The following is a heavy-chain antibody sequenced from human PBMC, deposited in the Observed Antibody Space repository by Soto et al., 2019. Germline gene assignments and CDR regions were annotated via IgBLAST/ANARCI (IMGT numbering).Heavy chain of an antibody. Sequence: GGSLRLACAASGFTFSSYAMSWVRQAPGKGLEWVSAISGSGGSTYYADSVKGRFTISRDNSKNTLYLQMNSLRAEDTAVYYCAKGEGPYSSRSYWFDPWGQGTLVTVSS. J-gene: IGHJ5*02. V-gene: IGHV3-23*01. D-gene: IGHD6-13*01. CDR3: AKGEGPYSSRSYWFDP. CDR1: GFTFSSYA. CDR2: ISGSGGST.